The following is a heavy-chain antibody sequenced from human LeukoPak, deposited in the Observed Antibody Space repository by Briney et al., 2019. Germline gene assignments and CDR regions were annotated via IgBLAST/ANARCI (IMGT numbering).Heavy chain of an antibody. CDR3: ARDEIGRGILTGYYPDY. Sequence: GASVKVSCKASGYTFTGYYIHWVRQAPGQGLEWMGWINPNSGGTYYAQKFQGRVTMTRDTSISTAYMELNRLTSDDTAVYYCARDEIGRGILTGYYPDYWGQGTLVTVSS. CDR2: INPNSGGT. V-gene: IGHV1-2*02. D-gene: IGHD3-9*01. CDR1: GYTFTGYY. J-gene: IGHJ4*02.